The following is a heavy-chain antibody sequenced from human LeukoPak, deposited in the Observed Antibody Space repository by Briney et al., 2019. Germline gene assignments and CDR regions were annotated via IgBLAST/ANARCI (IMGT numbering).Heavy chain of an antibody. J-gene: IGHJ4*02. CDR2: INHSGST. D-gene: IGHD3-10*01. V-gene: IGHV4-38-2*02. Sequence: SETLSLTCTVSGYSISSGYYWSWIRQPPGKGLEWIGEINHSGSTNYNPSLKSRVTISVDTSKNQFSLKLSSVTAADTAVYYCARHGSGAARYWGQGTLVTVSS. CDR1: GYSISSGYY. CDR3: ARHGSGAARY.